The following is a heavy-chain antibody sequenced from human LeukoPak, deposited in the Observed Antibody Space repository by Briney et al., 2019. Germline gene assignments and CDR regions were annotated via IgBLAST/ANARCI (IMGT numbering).Heavy chain of an antibody. Sequence: ASVKVSCKVSGYTLTELSMHWVRQAPGKGLEWMGGFDPEDGETIYAQKFQGRVTMTRDTSISTAYMELSRLRSDDTAVYYCARESLLWFGELNYNWFDPWGQGTLVTVSS. J-gene: IGHJ5*02. CDR3: ARESLLWFGELNYNWFDP. CDR1: GYTLTELS. V-gene: IGHV1-24*01. D-gene: IGHD3-10*01. CDR2: FDPEDGET.